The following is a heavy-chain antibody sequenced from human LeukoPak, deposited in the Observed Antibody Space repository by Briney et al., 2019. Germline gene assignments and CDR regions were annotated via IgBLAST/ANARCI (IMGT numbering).Heavy chain of an antibody. D-gene: IGHD6-6*01. CDR3: ARKGGGQLVNTRRWFDP. V-gene: IGHV4-39*07. CDR2: IYYSGST. J-gene: IGHJ5*02. Sequence: SETLSLTCTVSGGSINSSYYYWGWIRQPPGKGLEWIGSIYYSGSTYYNPSLKSRVTISLDTSKNQFSLKLSSVTAADTAVYYCARKGGGQLVNTRRWFDPWGQGTLVTVSS. CDR1: GGSINSSYYY.